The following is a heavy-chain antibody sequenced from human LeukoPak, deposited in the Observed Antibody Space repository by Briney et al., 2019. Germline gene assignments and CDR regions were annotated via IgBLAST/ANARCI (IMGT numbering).Heavy chain of an antibody. V-gene: IGHV4-39*07. Sequence: SETLSLTCTVSGGSISSSSYYWGWIRQPPGKGLEWIGSIYYSGSTYYNPSLKSRVTISVDTSKNQFSLKLSSVTAADTAVYYCARDRGEYSPYYYMDVWGKGTTVTVSS. D-gene: IGHD2-21*01. J-gene: IGHJ6*03. CDR2: IYYSGST. CDR3: ARDRGEYSPYYYMDV. CDR1: GGSISSSSYY.